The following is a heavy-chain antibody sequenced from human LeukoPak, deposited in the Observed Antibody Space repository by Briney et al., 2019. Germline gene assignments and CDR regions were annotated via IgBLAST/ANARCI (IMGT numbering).Heavy chain of an antibody. J-gene: IGHJ4*02. CDR1: GFTFSSYS. Sequence: GSLRLSCAASGFTFSSYSMNWVRQAPGKGLEWVSYISSSSSTIYYADSVKGRFTISRDNAKNSLYLQMNSLRDEDTAVYNCAREGEYYKREYYFDYWGQGTLVTVSS. D-gene: IGHD2/OR15-2a*01. CDR2: ISSSSSTI. V-gene: IGHV3-48*02. CDR3: AREGEYYKREYYFDY.